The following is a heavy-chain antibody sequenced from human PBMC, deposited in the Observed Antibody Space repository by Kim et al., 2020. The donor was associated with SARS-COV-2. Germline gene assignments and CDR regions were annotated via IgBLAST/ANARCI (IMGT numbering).Heavy chain of an antibody. CDR1: GYSFTSYW. CDR2: IDPSDSYT. D-gene: IGHD3-22*01. V-gene: IGHV5-10-1*01. Sequence: GESLKISCKGSGYSFTSYWISWVRQMPGKSLEWMGRIDPSDSYTNYSPSFQGHVTISADKSISTAYLQWSSLKASDTAMYYCARHQDYYDSSRDFDYWGQGTLVTVSS. J-gene: IGHJ4*02. CDR3: ARHQDYYDSSRDFDY.